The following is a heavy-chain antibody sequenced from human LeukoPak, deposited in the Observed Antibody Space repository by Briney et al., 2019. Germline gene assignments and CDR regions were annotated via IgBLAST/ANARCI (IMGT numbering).Heavy chain of an antibody. Sequence: ASVKVSCKASGYTFTNYAMNWVRQAPGQGLEWMGCINPNTRNPTYAQGFTGRFVFSLDTSVSTAYLQISSLEAEDTAVYYCARGSGSYSYWYFDLWGRGSLVTVSS. CDR1: GYTFTNYA. CDR3: ARGSGSYSYWYFDL. D-gene: IGHD3-10*01. J-gene: IGHJ2*01. V-gene: IGHV7-4-1*02. CDR2: INPNTRNP.